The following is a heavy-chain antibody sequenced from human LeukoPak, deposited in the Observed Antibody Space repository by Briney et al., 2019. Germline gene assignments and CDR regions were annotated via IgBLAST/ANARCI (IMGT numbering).Heavy chain of an antibody. CDR2: INPNTGDT. Sequence: GASVKVSCKASGYTFTGYYMHWVRQAPGQGLEWMGWINPNTGDTDYAQKLQGRVTMTTDTSTSTAYMELRSLRSDDTAVYFCAREDRHMNWFDPWGQGTLVTVSS. CDR3: AREDRHMNWFDP. CDR1: GYTFTGYY. V-gene: IGHV1-2*02. J-gene: IGHJ5*02.